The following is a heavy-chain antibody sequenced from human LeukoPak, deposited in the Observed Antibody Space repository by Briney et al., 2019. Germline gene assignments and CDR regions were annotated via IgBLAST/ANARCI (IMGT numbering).Heavy chain of an antibody. CDR2: ISSSGSTI. Sequence: GGSLRLSCAASGFTFSDYYMSWIRQAPGKGLEWVSYISSSGSTIYYADSVKGRFTISRDNAKNSLYLQMNSLRAEDTALYHCARESNGGSQDYWGQGTLVTVSS. J-gene: IGHJ4*02. CDR3: ARESNGGSQDY. V-gene: IGHV3-11*01. CDR1: GFTFSDYY. D-gene: IGHD3-16*01.